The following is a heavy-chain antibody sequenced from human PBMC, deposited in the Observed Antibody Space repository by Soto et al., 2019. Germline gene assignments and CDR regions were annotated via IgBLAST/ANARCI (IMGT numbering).Heavy chain of an antibody. Sequence: GGSLRLSCTASGFTFGDYAMSWVRQAPWKGLEWVGFIRSKAYGGTTEYAASVKGRFTISRDDSKSIAYLQMNSLKTEDTAVYYCTRDAPYYYGSGSYYNARYYYGMDVWGQGTTVTVSS. J-gene: IGHJ6*02. CDR1: GFTFGDYA. CDR3: TRDAPYYYGSGSYYNARYYYGMDV. CDR2: IRSKAYGGTT. V-gene: IGHV3-49*04. D-gene: IGHD3-10*01.